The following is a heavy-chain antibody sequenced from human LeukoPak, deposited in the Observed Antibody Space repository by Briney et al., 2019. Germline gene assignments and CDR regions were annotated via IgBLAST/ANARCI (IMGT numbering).Heavy chain of an antibody. CDR2: ISSSGSTR. D-gene: IGHD3-10*01. J-gene: IGHJ4*02. V-gene: IGHV3-11*01. Sequence: GGSLRLSCAASGFTFSDYYMSWIRQAPGKGLEWVSYISSSGSTRYYADSVKSRFTISRDNAKNSLYLKMNSLRAEDTAVYYCARDPSGLVPLLYFDYWGQGTLVTVSS. CDR3: ARDPSGLVPLLYFDY. CDR1: GFTFSDYY.